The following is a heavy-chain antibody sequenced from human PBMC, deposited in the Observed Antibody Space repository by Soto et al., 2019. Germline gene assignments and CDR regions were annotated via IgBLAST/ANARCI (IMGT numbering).Heavy chain of an antibody. Sequence: GESLQISCKGSGYTFTNHWISWVRQKPGEGLEWMGRIDPRDSYINFNPSLQGHVTPSADKSTNTVYLRWSSLRASDTAIYYCARHGYSAPEGGNWFDPWGQGTLVTVSS. CDR2: IDPRDSYI. CDR1: GYTFTNHW. D-gene: IGHD5-18*01. J-gene: IGHJ5*02. CDR3: ARHGYSAPEGGNWFDP. V-gene: IGHV5-10-1*01.